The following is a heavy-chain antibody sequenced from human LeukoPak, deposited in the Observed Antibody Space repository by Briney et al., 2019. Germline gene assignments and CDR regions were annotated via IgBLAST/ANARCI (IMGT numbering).Heavy chain of an antibody. CDR3: ARGRDGPDY. CDR2: IYTSGST. J-gene: IGHJ4*02. CDR1: GGSISSGSYY. Sequence: SQTLSLTCTVSGGSISSGSYYWSWIRQPAGKGLEWIGRIYTSGSTNYNPSLKSRVTISVDTSKNQFSLKLSSVTAADTAVYYCARGRDGPDYWGQGTLVTVSS. D-gene: IGHD5-24*01. V-gene: IGHV4-61*02.